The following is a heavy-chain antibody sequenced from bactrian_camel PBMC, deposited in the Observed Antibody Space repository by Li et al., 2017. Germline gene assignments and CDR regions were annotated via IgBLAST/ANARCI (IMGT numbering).Heavy chain of an antibody. D-gene: IGHD1*01. Sequence: HVQLVESGGGSVQAGGSLRLSCVASGYGGSPTYCMGWSRQAPGKEREGVAAIESDGSTDYGDSVKGRFTVSLDDAKNTLWLQMNNLEPEDTAMYYCAADLRLLYVGAVKECDFGYTGQGTQVTVS. CDR3: AADLRLLYVGAVKECDFGY. CDR1: GYGGSPTYC. J-gene: IGHJ6*01. V-gene: IGHV3S53*01. CDR2: IESDGST.